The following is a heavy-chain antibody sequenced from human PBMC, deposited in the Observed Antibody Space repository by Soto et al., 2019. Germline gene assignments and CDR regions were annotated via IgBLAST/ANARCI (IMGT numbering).Heavy chain of an antibody. CDR3: ARDIAGHSSSSTYYYYGMDV. J-gene: IGHJ6*02. D-gene: IGHD6-6*01. V-gene: IGHV4-31*03. CDR2: IYYSGST. Sequence: SETLSLTCTISGGSISSGGYYWSWIRQHPGKGLEWIGYIYYSGSTYYNPSLKSRVTISVDTSKNQFSLKLSSVTAADTAVYYCARDIAGHSSSSTYYYYGMDVWGQGTTVTVSS. CDR1: GGSISSGGYY.